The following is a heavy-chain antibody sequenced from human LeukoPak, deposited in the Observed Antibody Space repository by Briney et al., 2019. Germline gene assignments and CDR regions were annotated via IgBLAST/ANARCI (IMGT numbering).Heavy chain of an antibody. Sequence: GRSLRLSCAASGFTFSSYAMHWVRQAPGKGLEWVAVISYDGSNKYYADSVKGRFTISRDNSKNTLYLQMNSLRAEDTAVYYCARDAGDGYNPWYYFDYWGQGTLVTVSS. D-gene: IGHD5-24*01. V-gene: IGHV3-30-3*01. J-gene: IGHJ4*02. CDR3: ARDAGDGYNPWYYFDY. CDR1: GFTFSSYA. CDR2: ISYDGSNK.